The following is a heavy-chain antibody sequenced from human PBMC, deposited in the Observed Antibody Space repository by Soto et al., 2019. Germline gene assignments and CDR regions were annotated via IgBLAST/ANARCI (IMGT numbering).Heavy chain of an antibody. J-gene: IGHJ3*02. V-gene: IGHV3-73*02. CDR1: GFTFSGSA. CDR2: IRSKANSYAT. CDR3: TRHARIAAAGTRGAYDAFDI. Sequence: EVQLVESGGGLVQPGGSLKLSCAASGFTFSGSAMHWVRQASGKGLEWVGRIRSKANSYATAYAASVKGRFTISRDDSKNTAYLQMNSLKTEDTAVYYCTRHARIAAAGTRGAYDAFDIWGQGTMVTVSS. D-gene: IGHD6-13*01.